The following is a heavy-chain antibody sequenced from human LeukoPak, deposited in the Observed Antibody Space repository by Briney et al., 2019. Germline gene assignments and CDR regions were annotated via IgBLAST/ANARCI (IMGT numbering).Heavy chain of an antibody. V-gene: IGHV4-59*01. CDR3: ASQAHIVVVTAMQNFDY. Sequence: SETLSLTCTLARGSINKYYWTWIRLPPGKGLEWIGYIYYNGSTIFNPSLKSRVTMSVDTSKNQFSLRLRSVTTADTAVYYCASQAHIVVVTAMQNFDYWGQGTLVTVSS. CDR1: RGSINKYY. D-gene: IGHD2-21*02. J-gene: IGHJ4*02. CDR2: IYYNGST.